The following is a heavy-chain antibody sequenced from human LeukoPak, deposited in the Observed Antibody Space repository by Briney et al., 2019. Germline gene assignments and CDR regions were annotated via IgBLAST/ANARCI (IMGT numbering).Heavy chain of an antibody. CDR3: ARGNQLPRAFDI. J-gene: IGHJ3*02. Sequence: GASVKVSCKASGYTFTSYDINWVRQATGQGLEWMGWMNPNSGNTGYAQKFQGRVTITRNTSISTAYMELSSLRSEDTAVYYCARGNQLPRAFDIWGQGTMVTVSS. CDR1: GYTFTSYD. D-gene: IGHD2-2*01. CDR2: MNPNSGNT. V-gene: IGHV1-8*03.